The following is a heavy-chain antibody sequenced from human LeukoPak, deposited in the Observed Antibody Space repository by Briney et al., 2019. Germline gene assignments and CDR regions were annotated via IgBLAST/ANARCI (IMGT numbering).Heavy chain of an antibody. V-gene: IGHV1-18*01. D-gene: IGHD4-17*01. J-gene: IGHJ4*02. CDR2: ISAYNGNT. CDR3: ARDSVTTVTTPFPLWHY. CDR1: GYTFTIYG. Sequence: ASVKVSCKASGYTFTIYGISWVRQAPGQGLEWMGWISAYNGNTNYAQKLQGRVTMTTDTSTSTAYMELRSLRSDDTAVYYCARDSVTTVTTPFPLWHYWGQGTLVTVSS.